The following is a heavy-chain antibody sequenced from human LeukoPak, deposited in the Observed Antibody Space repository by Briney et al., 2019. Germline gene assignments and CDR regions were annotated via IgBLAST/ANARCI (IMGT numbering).Heavy chain of an antibody. CDR3: ARGRTIVVVPAAMENWFDP. Sequence: GGSLRLSCAASGFTFSSYSMNWVRQAPGKGLEWASYISSSSSTIYYADSVKGRFTISRDNAKNSLYLQMNSLRAEDTAAYYCARGRTIVVVPAAMENWFDPWGQGTLVTVSS. J-gene: IGHJ5*02. V-gene: IGHV3-48*01. CDR2: ISSSSSTI. D-gene: IGHD2-2*01. CDR1: GFTFSSYS.